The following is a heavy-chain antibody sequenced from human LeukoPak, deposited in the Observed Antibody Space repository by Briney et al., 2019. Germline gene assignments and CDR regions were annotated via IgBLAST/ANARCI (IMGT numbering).Heavy chain of an antibody. J-gene: IGHJ5*02. CDR1: GGSISSGSYY. CDR2: IYTSGST. V-gene: IGHV4-61*02. CDR3: ARGGDWFDP. D-gene: IGHD3-16*01. Sequence: SETLFLTCTVSGGSISSGSYYWSWIRQPAGKGLEWIGRIYTSGSTNYNPSLKSRVTISVDTSKNQFSLKLSSVTAADTAVYYCARGGDWFDPWGQGTLVTVSS.